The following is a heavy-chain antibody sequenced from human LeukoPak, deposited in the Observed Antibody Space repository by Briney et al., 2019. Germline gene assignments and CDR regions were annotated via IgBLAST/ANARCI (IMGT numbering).Heavy chain of an antibody. Sequence: SGGSLRLSCAASGFTFDDYAMHWIRQAPGKGLEWVSGISWNSGSIGYADSVKGRFTISRDNAKNSLYLQMNGLRAEDMALYYCAKDSNGSGMRAFDIWGQGTMVTVSS. CDR1: GFTFDDYA. CDR2: ISWNSGSI. CDR3: AKDSNGSGMRAFDI. D-gene: IGHD3-10*01. V-gene: IGHV3-9*03. J-gene: IGHJ3*02.